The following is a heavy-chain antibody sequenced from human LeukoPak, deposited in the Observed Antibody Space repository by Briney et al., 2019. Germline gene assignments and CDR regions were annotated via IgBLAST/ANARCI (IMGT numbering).Heavy chain of an antibody. CDR1: GFTFSSYA. Sequence: GGPLRLSCAASGFTFSSYAMSWVRQAPGKGLEWVSAISGSGGSTYYADSVKGRFTISRDNSKNTLYLQMNSLRAEDTAVYYCAXGEXFYLGSHYYFDYWGQGTLVTVSS. CDR2: ISGSGGST. CDR3: AXGEXFYLGSHYYFDY. V-gene: IGHV3-23*01. D-gene: IGHD3-10*01. J-gene: IGHJ4*02.